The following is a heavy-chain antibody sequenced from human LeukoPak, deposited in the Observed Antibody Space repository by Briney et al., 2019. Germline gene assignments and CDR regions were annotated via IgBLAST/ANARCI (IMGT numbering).Heavy chain of an antibody. V-gene: IGHV3-48*02. CDR3: ARDGSGSYGVPYVFDY. Sequence: PGGSLRLSCAASGFTFSSYSMNWVRHALGKGLEWVSYISSSSSTIFYADSVQGRFTISRDNAKNSLYLQMNSLRDEDTAVYYCARDGSGSYGVPYVFDYWGQGTLVTVSS. CDR2: ISSSSSTI. J-gene: IGHJ4*02. D-gene: IGHD3-10*01. CDR1: GFTFSSYS.